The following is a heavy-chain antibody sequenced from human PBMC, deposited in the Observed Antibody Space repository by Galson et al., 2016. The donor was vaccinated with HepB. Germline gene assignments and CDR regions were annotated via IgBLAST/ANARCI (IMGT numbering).Heavy chain of an antibody. Sequence: SLRLSCAASGFTFYSSAMSWVRQAPGKGLEWVSAISASGGVTYYADSVKGQFTISRDNSKNTLYLQMNSLRAEDTAVYYCAKTGTSISRFDYWGHGTLVTVSS. D-gene: IGHD3-3*01. V-gene: IGHV3-23*01. J-gene: IGHJ4*01. CDR1: GFTFYSSA. CDR2: ISASGGVT. CDR3: AKTGTSISRFDY.